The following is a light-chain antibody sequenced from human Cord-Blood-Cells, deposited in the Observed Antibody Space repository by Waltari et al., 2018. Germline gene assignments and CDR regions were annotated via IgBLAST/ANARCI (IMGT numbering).Light chain of an antibody. CDR2: DVS. V-gene: IGLV2-11*01. J-gene: IGLJ2*01. CDR1: SSDVGGYNY. CDR3: CSYAGSYTVV. Sequence: QSALTQPRSVSGSPGQSVPISCTGTSSDVGGYNYVSWYQQHPGKAPKLMIYDVSKRPSGVPDRFSGSKSGNMASLTISGLQAEDEADYYCCSYAGSYTVVFGGGTKLTVL.